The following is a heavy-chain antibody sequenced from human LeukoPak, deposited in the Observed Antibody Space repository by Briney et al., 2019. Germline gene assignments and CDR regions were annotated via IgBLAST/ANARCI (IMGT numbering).Heavy chain of an antibody. CDR1: GDSVSSNSAA. J-gene: IGHJ5*02. Sequence: SQTLSLTCAISGDSVSSNSAAWNWIRQSPSRGLEWLGRTYCRSKWYNDYAVSVKSRITINPDTSKNQFSLQLNSVTPEDTAVYYCAREIVPAAQMGLNWFDPWGQGTLVTVSS. CDR3: AREIVPAAQMGLNWFDP. D-gene: IGHD2-2*01. CDR2: TYCRSKWYN. V-gene: IGHV6-1*01.